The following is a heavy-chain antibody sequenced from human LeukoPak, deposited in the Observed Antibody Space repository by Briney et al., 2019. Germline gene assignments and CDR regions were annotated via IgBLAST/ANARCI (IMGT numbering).Heavy chain of an antibody. Sequence: GGSLRLSCVGSGVTFSSYWMSWVRQAPGKGLEWVANIKQDGSEEYYVDSLKGRFTISRDNDKNSLYLQMNSLIAEDTAVYYCNLIAPYYYNAMDVWGQGTTVTVSS. V-gene: IGHV3-7*01. CDR1: GVTFSSYW. D-gene: IGHD3-16*01. CDR2: IKQDGSEE. CDR3: NLIAPYYYNAMDV. J-gene: IGHJ6*02.